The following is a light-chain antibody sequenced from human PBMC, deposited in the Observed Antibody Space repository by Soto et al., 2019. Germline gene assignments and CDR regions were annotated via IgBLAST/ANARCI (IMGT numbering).Light chain of an antibody. J-gene: IGLJ1*01. CDR1: SSNIGGHA. CDR3: SSYTSSSTYV. Sequence: QSVLTQPPSASGTPGQRVTISCSGSSSNIGGHAVNWYQQLPGTAPKLLIYSDHQRPSGVPDRFSGSKSGTSASLAISGLQAEDEADYYCSSYTSSSTYVFGTGTKVTVL. CDR2: SDH. V-gene: IGLV1-44*01.